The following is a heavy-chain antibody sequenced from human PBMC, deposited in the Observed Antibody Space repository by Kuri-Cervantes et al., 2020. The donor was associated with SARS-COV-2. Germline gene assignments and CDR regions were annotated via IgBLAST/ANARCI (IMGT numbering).Heavy chain of an antibody. CDR2: ISWDGGST. CDR3: AKDWGTTVVTPNHDAFDI. CDR1: GFTFDDYA. J-gene: IGHJ3*02. Sequence: GGSLRLSCAASGFTFDDYAIHRVRQVPGKGLEWVPLISWDGGSTYHADSVRGRFTISRGNSKNSLYLQMNSLRTEDTALYYCAKDWGTTVVTPNHDAFDIWGQGTMVTVSS. D-gene: IGHD4-23*01. V-gene: IGHV3-43D*03.